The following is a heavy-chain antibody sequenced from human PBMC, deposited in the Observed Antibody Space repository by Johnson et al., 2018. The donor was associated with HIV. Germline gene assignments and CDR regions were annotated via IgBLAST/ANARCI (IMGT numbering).Heavy chain of an antibody. CDR1: GFTFSSYA. Sequence: EMQLVESGGGLVQPGGSLRLSCAAPGFTFSSYAMSWVRQAPGKGLEWVSAISGSGGSTYYADSVKGRFTFSRANSKNTRSLQMNSVRAGDTAVYYCARGTVCGGDCYSRAFDIWGQGTMVTVSS. D-gene: IGHD2-21*02. J-gene: IGHJ3*02. CDR2: ISGSGGST. V-gene: IGHV3-23*04. CDR3: ARGTVCGGDCYSRAFDI.